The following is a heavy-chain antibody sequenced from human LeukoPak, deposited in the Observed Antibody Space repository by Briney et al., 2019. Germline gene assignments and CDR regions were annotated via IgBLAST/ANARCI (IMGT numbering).Heavy chain of an antibody. D-gene: IGHD4-17*01. J-gene: IGHJ4*02. Sequence: SETLSLTCTVSGGSISSSSYYWGWIRQPPGKGLEWIGSIYYSGSTYYNPSLKSRVTISVDTSKNQFSLKLGSVTAADTAVYYCARRSVTNFDYWGQGTLVTVSS. V-gene: IGHV4-39*07. CDR3: ARRSVTNFDY. CDR1: GGSISSSSYY. CDR2: IYYSGST.